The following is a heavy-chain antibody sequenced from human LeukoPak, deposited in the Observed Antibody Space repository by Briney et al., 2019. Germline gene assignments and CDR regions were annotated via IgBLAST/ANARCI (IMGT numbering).Heavy chain of an antibody. CDR2: FDPEDGET. D-gene: IGHD3-3*01. Sequence: ASVKVSCKVSGYTLTELSMHWVRQAPGKGLEWMGGFDPEDGETIYAQKLQGRVTMTTDTSTSTAYMELRSLRSDDTAVYYCARDTKGRVLRFLEWPALGRDYYYYMDVWGKGTTVTVSS. CDR3: ARDTKGRVLRFLEWPALGRDYYYYMDV. V-gene: IGHV1-24*01. CDR1: GYTLTELS. J-gene: IGHJ6*03.